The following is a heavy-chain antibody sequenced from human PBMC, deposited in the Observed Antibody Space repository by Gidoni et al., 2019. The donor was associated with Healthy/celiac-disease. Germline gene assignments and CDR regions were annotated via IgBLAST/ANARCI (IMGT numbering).Heavy chain of an antibody. CDR1: GFTFSSYW. CDR2: INSDGSST. Sequence: EVQLVESGGGLVQHGGSLRLSCAASGFTFSSYWMHWVRQAPGKGLVWVSRINSDGSSTSYADSVKGRFTISRDNAKNTLYLQMNSLRAEDTAVYYCASDYGAPWAFDIWGQGTMVTVSS. CDR3: ASDYGAPWAFDI. D-gene: IGHD4-17*01. J-gene: IGHJ3*02. V-gene: IGHV3-74*01.